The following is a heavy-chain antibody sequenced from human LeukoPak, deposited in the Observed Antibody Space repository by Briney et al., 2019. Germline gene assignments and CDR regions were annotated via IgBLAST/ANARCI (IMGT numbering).Heavy chain of an antibody. CDR3: ARRIGQGSGSYYPDY. Sequence: PSETVSLTCAVSGYSISSGYYWGWIRQPPGKGLEWIGSIYRSGSTYYNPSLKSRVTVSVDTSKNQFSLKLSSVTAADTAVYYCARRIGQGSGSYYPDYWGQGTLVTVSS. J-gene: IGHJ4*02. CDR2: IYRSGST. V-gene: IGHV4-38-2*01. CDR1: GYSISSGYY. D-gene: IGHD3-10*01.